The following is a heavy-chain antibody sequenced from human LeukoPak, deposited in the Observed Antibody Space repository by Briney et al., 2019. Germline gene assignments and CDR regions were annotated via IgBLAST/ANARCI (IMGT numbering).Heavy chain of an antibody. CDR2: IYYSGST. Sequence: PSETLSLICTVSGGSISSSSYYWGWIRQPPGKGLEWIGSIYYSGSTYYNPSLKSRVTISVDTSKNQFSLKLSSVTAADTAVYYCARQQAIPPHVDYFDYWGQGTLVTVSS. CDR1: GGSISSSSYY. V-gene: IGHV4-39*01. D-gene: IGHD2-21*01. J-gene: IGHJ4*02. CDR3: ARQQAIPPHVDYFDY.